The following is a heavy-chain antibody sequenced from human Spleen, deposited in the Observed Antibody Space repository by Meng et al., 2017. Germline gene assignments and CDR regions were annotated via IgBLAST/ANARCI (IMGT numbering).Heavy chain of an antibody. CDR2: INPNSGGT. J-gene: IGHJ5*02. Sequence: QVQLVQSGAEVKKPGSSVRVSCKTSGDTFINYAIIWVRLAPGQGLEWMGRINPNSGGTNYAQKFQGRVTMTRDTSISTAYMELSRLRSDDTAVYYCARGLAAAGTFLFDPWGQGTLVTVSS. CDR1: GDTFINYA. CDR3: ARGLAAAGTFLFDP. D-gene: IGHD6-13*01. V-gene: IGHV1-2*06.